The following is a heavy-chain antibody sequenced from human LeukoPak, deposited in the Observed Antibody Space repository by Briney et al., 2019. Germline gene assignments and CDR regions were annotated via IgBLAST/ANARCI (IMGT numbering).Heavy chain of an antibody. J-gene: IGHJ6*03. V-gene: IGHV4-39*01. CDR2: IYYSGST. CDR3: ARPGGSGSPRFLYYYYYYMDV. CDR1: GGSISSSSYY. D-gene: IGHD3-10*01. Sequence: PSETLSLTCTVSGGSISSSSYYWGWIRQPPGKGLEWIGSIYYSGSTYYNPSLKSRVTISVDTSKNQFSLKLSSVTAADTAVYYCARPGGSGSPRFLYYYYYYMDVWGKGTTVTVSS.